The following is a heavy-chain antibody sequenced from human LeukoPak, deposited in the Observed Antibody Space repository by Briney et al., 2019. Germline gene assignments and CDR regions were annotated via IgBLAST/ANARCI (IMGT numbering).Heavy chain of an antibody. D-gene: IGHD2-15*01. V-gene: IGHV4-39*02. CDR3: ARLTIAANAFDI. CDR2: IYYSGST. Sequence: SETLSLTCTVSGGSISSSDYYWGWIRQPPGRGGVLIGSIYYSGSTYSTPSLTIRVPISVATSKTHFSLRLSSVTAADTAMFYCARLTIAANAFDIWGQGTMVTVSS. J-gene: IGHJ3*02. CDR1: GGSISSSDYY.